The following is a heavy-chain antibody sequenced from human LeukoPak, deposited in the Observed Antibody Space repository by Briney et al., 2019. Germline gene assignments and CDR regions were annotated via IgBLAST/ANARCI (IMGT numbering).Heavy chain of an antibody. CDR1: GFTFSDYY. V-gene: IGHV3-11*01. CDR3: ARDLDYYYGMDV. J-gene: IGHJ6*02. CDR2: ISSSGSTI. D-gene: IGHD3-16*01. Sequence: PGGSLRLSCAAFGFTFSDYYMSWIRQAPGKGLEWVSYISSSGSTICYADSVKGRFTISRDNAKNSLYLQMNSLRAEDTAVYYCARDLDYYYGMDVWGQGTTVTVSS.